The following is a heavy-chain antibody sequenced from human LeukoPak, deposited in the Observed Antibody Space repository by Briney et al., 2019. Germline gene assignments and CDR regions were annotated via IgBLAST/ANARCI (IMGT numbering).Heavy chain of an antibody. CDR3: AKGDIVVVVAATTDY. J-gene: IGHJ4*02. D-gene: IGHD2-15*01. V-gene: IGHV3-30*18. CDR1: GFTFSSYG. CDR2: ISYDGSNK. Sequence: PGRSLRLSCAASGFTFSSYGMHWVRQAPGKGLEWVAVISYDGSNKYYADSVKGRFTISRDNSKNTLYLQMNSLRAEDTAVYYCAKGDIVVVVAATTDYWGQGTLVTVSS.